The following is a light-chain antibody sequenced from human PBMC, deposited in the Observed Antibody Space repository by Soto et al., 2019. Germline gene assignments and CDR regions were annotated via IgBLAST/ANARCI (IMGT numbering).Light chain of an antibody. CDR3: QSYDSSNHVV. V-gene: IGLV6-57*01. Sequence: NFMLTQPHSVSESPGKTVTISCTRSSGSIASYYVQWYQQRPGSSPTTVIYEDNQRTSGVPVRFSGSIDSSSNSASLTISGLKTEDEADYYCQSYDSSNHVVFGGGTKVTVL. J-gene: IGLJ2*01. CDR1: SGSIASYY. CDR2: EDN.